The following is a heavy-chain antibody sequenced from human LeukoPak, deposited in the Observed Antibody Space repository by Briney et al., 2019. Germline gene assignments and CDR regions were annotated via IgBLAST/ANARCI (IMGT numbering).Heavy chain of an antibody. CDR1: TSR. D-gene: IGHD3-22*01. CDR2: IGTYGGDT. V-gene: IGHV1-18*01. Sequence: ASVKVSCKATSRISWVRQAPGQGLEWMGWIGTYGGDTYYAQKFQGRITVTTDTYTSTVYMELRNLRSEDTAVYYCARDLWNFYDDSGYNRDFDSWGQGTLVTVSS. J-gene: IGHJ5*01. CDR3: ARDLWNFYDDSGYNRDFDS.